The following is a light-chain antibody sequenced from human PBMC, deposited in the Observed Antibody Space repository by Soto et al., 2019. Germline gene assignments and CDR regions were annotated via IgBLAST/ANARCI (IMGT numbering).Light chain of an antibody. CDR3: QRYGSSWT. V-gene: IGKV3-20*01. Sequence: EIVLTQSPGTLSLSPGEIATLSCRASQSVTYNYLAWYQQKPGQAPRLLIYGASNRATGIPARFSGSGSGTDFTLAISRLEPEDFAVYYCQRYGSSWTFGQGTKVEIK. CDR2: GAS. J-gene: IGKJ1*01. CDR1: QSVTYNY.